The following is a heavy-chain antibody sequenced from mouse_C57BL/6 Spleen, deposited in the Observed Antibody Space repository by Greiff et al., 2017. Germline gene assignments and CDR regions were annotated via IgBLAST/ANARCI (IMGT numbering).Heavy chain of an antibody. CDR1: GYTFPSYW. J-gene: IGHJ4*01. D-gene: IGHD6-1*01. CDR2: IHPNSGST. CDR3: AQTSPYYAMDY. V-gene: IGHV1-64*01. Sequence: QVQLQQPGAELVKPGASVKLSCKASGYTFPSYWMHWVKQSPGQGLEWIGMIHPNSGSTNYNEKFKSKATLTVDKSSSTAYMQLSSLTSEDSAVYYCAQTSPYYAMDYWGQGTSVTVAS.